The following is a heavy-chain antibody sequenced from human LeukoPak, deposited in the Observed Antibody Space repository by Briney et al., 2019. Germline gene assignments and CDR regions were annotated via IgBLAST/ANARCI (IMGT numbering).Heavy chain of an antibody. CDR1: GFTFSSFG. Sequence: PGGSLRPSCAASGFTFSSFGMHWVRQAPGKGLEWVAVIWYDGSNKYYADSVKGRFTISRDNSKNTLYLQMNSLRAEDTAVYYCASTINHPFDYWGQGTLVTVSS. CDR3: ASTINHPFDY. J-gene: IGHJ4*02. D-gene: IGHD1-14*01. CDR2: IWYDGSNK. V-gene: IGHV3-33*01.